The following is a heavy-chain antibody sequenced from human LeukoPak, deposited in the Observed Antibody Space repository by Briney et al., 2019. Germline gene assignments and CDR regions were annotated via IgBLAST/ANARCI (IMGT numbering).Heavy chain of an antibody. V-gene: IGHV3-7*01. CDR1: GFTFNSYW. Sequence: GGSLRLSCAASGFTFNSYWMNWVRQAPGKGLEWVASIKQDGNEKSYVDSVKGRFTISRDNPKNSLYLQMSSLRAEDTAVYYCARDRGPRTGFMVREAYDYWGQGTLVTVSS. CDR3: ARDRGPRTGFMVREAYDY. CDR2: IKQDGNEK. J-gene: IGHJ4*02. D-gene: IGHD3-10*01.